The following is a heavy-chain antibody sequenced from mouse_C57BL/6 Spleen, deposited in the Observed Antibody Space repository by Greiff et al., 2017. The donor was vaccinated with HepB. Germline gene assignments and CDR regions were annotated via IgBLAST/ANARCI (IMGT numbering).Heavy chain of an antibody. J-gene: IGHJ2*01. D-gene: IGHD1-1*01. CDR2: ISDGGSYT. Sequence: EVNLVESGGGLVKPGGSLKLSCAASGFTFSSYAMSWVRQTPEKRLEWVATISDGGSYTYYPDNVKGRFTISRDNAKNNLYLQMSHLKSEDTAMYYCARDRGYGSSYFDYWGQGTTLTVSS. CDR1: GFTFSSYA. V-gene: IGHV5-4*01. CDR3: ARDRGYGSSYFDY.